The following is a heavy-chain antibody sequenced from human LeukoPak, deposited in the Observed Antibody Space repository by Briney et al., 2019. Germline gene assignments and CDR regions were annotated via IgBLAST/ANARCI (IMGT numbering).Heavy chain of an antibody. D-gene: IGHD6-13*01. V-gene: IGHV1-2*02. CDR2: INPNNGFT. J-gene: IGHJ4*02. CDR3: ARGSSQVKGAFDY. Sequence: ASVKVSCKASGYTFTGHFIQWVRQAPGQGLEWMGWINPNNGFTKFAQKFQGRVTMTRDTSISTAYMELSRLRSDDTAVYYCARGSSQVKGAFDYWGQGTLVTVSS. CDR1: GYTFTGHF.